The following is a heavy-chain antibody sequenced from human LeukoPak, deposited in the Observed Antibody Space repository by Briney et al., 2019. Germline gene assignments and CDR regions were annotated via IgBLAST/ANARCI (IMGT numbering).Heavy chain of an antibody. CDR1: GFTFSSYE. V-gene: IGHV3-48*03. CDR3: ASKYSSGRYGMDY. D-gene: IGHD6-19*01. Sequence: PGRSLRLSCAASGFTFSSYEMNWVRQAPGKGLEWVSYISSSGSTIYYADSVKGRFTISRDNAKNSLYLQMNSLRAEDTAVYYCASKYSSGRYGMDYWGQGTLVTVSS. J-gene: IGHJ4*02. CDR2: ISSSGSTI.